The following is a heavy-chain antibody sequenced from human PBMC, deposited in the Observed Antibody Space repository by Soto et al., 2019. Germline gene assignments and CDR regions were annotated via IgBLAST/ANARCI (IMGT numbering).Heavy chain of an antibody. CDR1: GFTLSGRS. D-gene: IGHD3-10*01. CDR3: ARGWFGPDV. V-gene: IGHV3-74*01. J-gene: IGHJ6*04. CDR2: IDNTGTDS. Sequence: EVQLVESGGGLVQPGGSLSLSCAASGFTLSGRSMHWVRQAPGKGLVWVSGIDNTGTDSTYADSAKGRFTSSRDHAKNMLFLQTNSLRVEDTAVYYCARGWFGPDVWGKGTTVTVSS.